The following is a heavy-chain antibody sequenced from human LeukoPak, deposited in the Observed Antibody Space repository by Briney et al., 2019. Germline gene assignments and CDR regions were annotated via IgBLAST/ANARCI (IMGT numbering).Heavy chain of an antibody. V-gene: IGHV4-39*01. J-gene: IGHJ4*02. CDR2: IYYSGNT. Sequence: SETLSLTCIVSGGSISTSAYYWGWIRQPPGEGLQWIGSIYYSGNTYYNSSLKSRVTISVDTSTSQFSLRLSSVTAAGTAVYYCARQPALTHSHLDYWGQGTLVTVSS. CDR3: ARQPALTHSHLDY. CDR1: GGSISTSAYY.